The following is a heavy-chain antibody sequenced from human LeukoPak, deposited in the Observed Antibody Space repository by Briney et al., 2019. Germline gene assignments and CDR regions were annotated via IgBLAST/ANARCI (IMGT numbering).Heavy chain of an antibody. J-gene: IGHJ3*02. CDR1: GGSFSGNY. Sequence: SETLSLTCAVYGGSFSGNYWSWIRQSPGKGLEWIGEINHSGSTNYNPSLKSRVTISVDTSKNQFSLKLSSVTAADTAVYYCARSLYYYGSDSFDIWGQGTMVIVSS. CDR3: ARSLYYYGSDSFDI. CDR2: INHSGST. D-gene: IGHD3-10*01. V-gene: IGHV4-34*01.